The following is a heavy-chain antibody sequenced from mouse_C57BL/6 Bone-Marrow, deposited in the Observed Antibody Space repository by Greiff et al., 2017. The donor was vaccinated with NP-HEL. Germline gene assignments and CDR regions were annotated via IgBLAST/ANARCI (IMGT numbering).Heavy chain of an antibody. CDR3: ALTRGWLLSSWLAY. CDR2: IWGDGST. V-gene: IGHV2-3*01. D-gene: IGHD2-3*01. J-gene: IGHJ3*01. Sequence: QVQLQQSGPGLVAPSQSLSITCTVSGFSFTSYGVSWVRQPPGKGLEWLGVIWGDGSTNYHSALISRLSISKDNSKSQVFLKLNSLQTDDTATYYCALTRGWLLSSWLAYWGQGTLVTVSA. CDR1: GFSFTSYG.